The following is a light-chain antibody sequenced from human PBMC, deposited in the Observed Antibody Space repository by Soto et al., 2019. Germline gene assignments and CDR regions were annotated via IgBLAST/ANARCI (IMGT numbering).Light chain of an antibody. CDR2: DAS. V-gene: IGKV3-11*01. J-gene: IGKJ1*01. CDR3: QQRSNWPT. Sequence: IVFTHSPTTLSLSPGGRATRSCRASQSVSSYLAGYQQKPGQAPRLLIYDASNRATGIPARFSGSGSGTDFTLTISSLEPEEFADYYCQQRSNWPTFGQGTKV. CDR1: QSVSSY.